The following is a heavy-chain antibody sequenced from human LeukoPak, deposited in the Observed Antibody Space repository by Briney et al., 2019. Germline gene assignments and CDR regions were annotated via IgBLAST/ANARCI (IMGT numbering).Heavy chain of an antibody. CDR3: AKDPLWFGELWVFDY. D-gene: IGHD3-10*01. CDR1: GFTFSSYG. V-gene: IGHV3-30*02. CDR2: IRYDGSNK. Sequence: GGSLRLSCAASGFTFSSYGMHWVRQAPGKGLEWVAFIRYDGSNKYYADSVKGRFTISRDNSKNTLYLQMNSLRAEDTAVYYCAKDPLWFGELWVFDYWGQGTLVTVSS. J-gene: IGHJ4*02.